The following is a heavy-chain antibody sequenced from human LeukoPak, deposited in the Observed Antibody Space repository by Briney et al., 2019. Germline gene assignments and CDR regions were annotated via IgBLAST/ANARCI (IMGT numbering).Heavy chain of an antibody. J-gene: IGHJ6*03. D-gene: IGHD3-16*01. V-gene: IGHV4-59*01. Sequence: SETLSLTCTVSGGSISSYYWSWIRQPPGKGLEYIGYIYYSGSTNYNPSLKSRLTISVDTSKNQFSLKLSSVTAADTAVYYCARETSQKGAHYMDVWGKGTTVTIAS. CDR2: IYYSGST. CDR1: GGSISSYY. CDR3: ARETSQKGAHYMDV.